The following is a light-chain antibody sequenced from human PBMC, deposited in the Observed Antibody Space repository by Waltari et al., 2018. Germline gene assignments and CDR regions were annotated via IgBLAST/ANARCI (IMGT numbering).Light chain of an antibody. J-gene: IGKJ3*01. CDR1: QSIGSW. V-gene: IGKV1-5*03. CDR2: EAT. Sequence: DIQMTQFPSTLSASVGGRLTITCRASQSIGSWLAWYQQKPGKAPKLLIYEATSLESGVPSRFSASGSGTEFTLTISSLQPDDFATYYCQRYNSYPITFGPGTKVDI. CDR3: QRYNSYPIT.